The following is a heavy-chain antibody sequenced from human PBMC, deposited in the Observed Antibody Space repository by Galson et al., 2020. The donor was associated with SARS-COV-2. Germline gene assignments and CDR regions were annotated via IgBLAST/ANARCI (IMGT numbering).Heavy chain of an antibody. CDR2: IDWDGDK. CDR3: ARTYKDGRYDYYGLDI. V-gene: IGHV2-70*04. J-gene: IGHJ6*02. Sequence: SGPTLVKPTQTLTLTCSFSGFSLSTRGMRVSWIRQSPGKALEWLARIDWDGDKFYSTSLETRLTISKDPSKNQVILTMTNVDPVDTATYYCARTYKDGRYDYYGLDIWGQGTTVTVSS. D-gene: IGHD1-1*01. CDR1: GFSLSTRGMR.